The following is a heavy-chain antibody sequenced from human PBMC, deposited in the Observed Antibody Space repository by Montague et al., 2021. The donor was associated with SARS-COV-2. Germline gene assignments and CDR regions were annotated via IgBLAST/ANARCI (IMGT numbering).Heavy chain of an antibody. CDR2: LHHSGAT. Sequence: SETLSLTCAVTGDSMSPYHWSWIRQPPGKGLEWIGNLHHSGATNYNPSLESRVTMSVDMSKNQFSLNLISVTATDTAVYFCATSLGGGYYWTDYYFDYWGQGILVTVSA. J-gene: IGHJ4*02. CDR3: ATSLGGGYYWTDYYFDY. V-gene: IGHV4-59*03. CDR1: GDSMSPYH. D-gene: IGHD1-20*01.